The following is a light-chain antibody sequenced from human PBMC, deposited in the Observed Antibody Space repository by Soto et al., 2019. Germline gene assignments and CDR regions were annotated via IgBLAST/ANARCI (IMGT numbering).Light chain of an antibody. V-gene: IGLV2-14*01. CDR1: SSDIGSYNY. J-gene: IGLJ3*02. CDR3: SSYTRSDTWV. Sequence: QSVLTQPASVSGSPGQSITISCTGTSSDIGSYNYVSWYQQDPGKAPRLMIYEVSNRPSGVSNRFSGSKSGDTASLTISGLQAEDEADYYCSSYTRSDTWVFGGGTKLTVL. CDR2: EVS.